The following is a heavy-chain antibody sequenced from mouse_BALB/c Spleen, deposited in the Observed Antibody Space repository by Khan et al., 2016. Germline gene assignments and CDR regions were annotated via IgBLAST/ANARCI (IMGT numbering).Heavy chain of an antibody. Sequence: QVQLQQSGVELARPGASVKLSCKASGYTFTSHWMQWVKQRPGQGLEWIGAIYPGDGDTRYTQKFKDKATLTADKSSSTAYMQLSSLASEDSAVYYCARGIPPDYWGQGTTLTVSS. CDR2: IYPGDGDT. V-gene: IGHV1-87*01. CDR1: GYTFTSHW. CDR3: ARGIPPDY. J-gene: IGHJ2*01.